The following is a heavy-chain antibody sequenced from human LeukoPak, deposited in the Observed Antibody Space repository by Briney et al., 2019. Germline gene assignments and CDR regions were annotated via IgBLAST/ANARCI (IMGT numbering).Heavy chain of an antibody. J-gene: IGHJ4*02. V-gene: IGHV3-48*03. Sequence: QPGGSLRLSCVVSGFSFNNHWMSWVRQAPGKGLEWVSYIRGSGSAIKYADSVKGRFTISRDNAKNSLYLQMNSLRAEDTAVYFCARNGASSGRPYHLDYWGQGTLVTVSS. CDR3: ARNGASSGRPYHLDY. D-gene: IGHD6-19*01. CDR1: GFSFNNHW. CDR2: IRGSGSAI.